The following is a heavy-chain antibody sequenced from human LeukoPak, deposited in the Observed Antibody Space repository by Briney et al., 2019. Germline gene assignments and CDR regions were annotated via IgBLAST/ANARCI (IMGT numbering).Heavy chain of an antibody. V-gene: IGHV3-11*01. D-gene: IGHD6-19*01. CDR1: GFTFSDYY. CDR2: ISSSGSTI. Sequence: NPGGSLRLSCAASGFTFSDYYMSWIRQAPGKGLEWVSYISSSGSTIYYADSVKGRFTISRDNAKNSLYLQMNSLRAEDTAVYYCARDEVRYSSGRYYYYGMDVWGQGTTVTVSS. CDR3: ARDEVRYSSGRYYYYGMDV. J-gene: IGHJ6*02.